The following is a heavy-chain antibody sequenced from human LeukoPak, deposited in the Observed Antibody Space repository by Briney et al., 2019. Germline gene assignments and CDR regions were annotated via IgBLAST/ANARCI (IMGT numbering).Heavy chain of an antibody. CDR1: GYTFTSYD. Sequence: ASVKVSCKASGYTFTSYDINWVRQATGQGLEWMGWMNPNSGNTGYAQKFQGRVTMTRDTSISTAYMELSRLRSDDTAVYYCTRSNHYYGSGSGDAFDIWGQGTMVTVSS. CDR2: MNPNSGNT. V-gene: IGHV1-8*01. D-gene: IGHD3-10*01. CDR3: TRSNHYYGSGSGDAFDI. J-gene: IGHJ3*02.